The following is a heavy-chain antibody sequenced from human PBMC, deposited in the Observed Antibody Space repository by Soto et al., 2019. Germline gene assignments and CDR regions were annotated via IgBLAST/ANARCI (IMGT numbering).Heavy chain of an antibody. Sequence: GGSLRLSCAVSGFTFSNYWMYWVRQAPGKGLVWVSRINNNGSRITYADSVKGRFTISRDNAKNTLYLQMNSLRAEDTAVYYCARVRDIVVVPAVGPPQPSGYWGQGTLVTVSS. V-gene: IGHV3-74*01. CDR3: ARVRDIVVVPAVGPPQPSGY. J-gene: IGHJ4*02. CDR2: INNNGSRI. D-gene: IGHD2-2*01. CDR1: GFTFSNYW.